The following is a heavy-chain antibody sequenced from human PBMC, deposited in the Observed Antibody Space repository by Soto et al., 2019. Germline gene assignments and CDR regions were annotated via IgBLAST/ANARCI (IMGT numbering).Heavy chain of an antibody. CDR2: INTYNGNT. CDR1: GYTFTNYG. J-gene: IGHJ4*02. CDR3: AREYGDYFDY. Sequence: GASVKVSCKASGYTFTNYGISWVRQAPGQGLEWMGWINTYNGNTNYAQKLQGRVTMTTDTSTSTAYMELRSLRSDDTAVYYCAREYGDYFDYWGQGTLVTVSS. V-gene: IGHV1-18*01. D-gene: IGHD4-17*01.